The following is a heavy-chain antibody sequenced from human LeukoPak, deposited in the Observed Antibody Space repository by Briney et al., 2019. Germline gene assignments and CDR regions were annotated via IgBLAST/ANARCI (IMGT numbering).Heavy chain of an antibody. Sequence: PSETLSLTCTVSGGSISNNYWSWIRQPPGKGLEWIGHFHDSESTNYNPSLKSRVTISVDTSKNQFSLKLSSVTAADTAVYYCARGDPSGRPGIAFDYWDQGTLVTVSS. CDR3: ARGDPSGRPGIAFDY. CDR2: FHDSEST. D-gene: IGHD1-26*01. V-gene: IGHV4-59*01. J-gene: IGHJ4*02. CDR1: GGSISNNY.